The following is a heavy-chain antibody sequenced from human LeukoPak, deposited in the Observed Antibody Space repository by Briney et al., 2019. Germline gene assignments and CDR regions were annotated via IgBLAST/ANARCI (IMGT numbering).Heavy chain of an antibody. CDR1: GGSISSSSYY. D-gene: IGHD1-26*01. CDR2: INHSGST. Sequence: SETLSLTCSVSGGSISSSSYYWGWIRQPPGKGLEWIGEINHSGSTNYNPSLKSRVTISVDTSKNQFSLKLSSVTAADTAVYYCARVYGGATSYYYYMDVWGKGTTVTVSS. CDR3: ARVYGGATSYYYYMDV. J-gene: IGHJ6*03. V-gene: IGHV4-39*07.